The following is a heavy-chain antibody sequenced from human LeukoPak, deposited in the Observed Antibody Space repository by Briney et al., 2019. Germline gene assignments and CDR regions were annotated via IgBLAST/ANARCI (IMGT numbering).Heavy chain of an antibody. CDR2: IYYSGST. D-gene: IGHD3-9*01. CDR3: VRSGGSDWYWFDS. V-gene: IGHV4-59*01. J-gene: IGHJ5*01. CDR1: DDSITMYY. Sequence: PSETLSLTCSVSDDSITMYYWTWIRQPPGKGLEWIGYIYYSGSTNYNPSLKSRVTISLDTSKNQFSLKLTSVTAADTAVYYCVRSGGSDWYWFDSWGQGTLVTVSS.